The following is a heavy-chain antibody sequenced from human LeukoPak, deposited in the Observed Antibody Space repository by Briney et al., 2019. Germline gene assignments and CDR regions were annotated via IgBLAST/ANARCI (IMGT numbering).Heavy chain of an antibody. D-gene: IGHD7-27*01. CDR1: GYTFTSYY. V-gene: IGHV1-46*01. Sequence: ASVKVSCKASGYTFTSYYMHWVRQAPGQGLEWMGIINPSGGSTGYAQKFQGRVTMTRNTSISTAYMELSSLRSEDTAVYYCARGIGTGDFDYWGQGTLVTVSS. CDR3: ARGIGTGDFDY. J-gene: IGHJ4*02. CDR2: INPSGGST.